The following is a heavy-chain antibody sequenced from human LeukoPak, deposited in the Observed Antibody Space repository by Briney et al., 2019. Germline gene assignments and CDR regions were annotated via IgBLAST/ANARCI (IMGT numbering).Heavy chain of an antibody. J-gene: IGHJ4*02. CDR2: IYYSGNT. CDR1: GDSISSYY. D-gene: IGHD4/OR15-4a*01. Sequence: PSETLSLTCTVSGDSISSYYWTWIGQPPGKGLEWIGYIYYSGNTNYNPSLKGRVTISLDTSKNQFSLKLTSVTAADTAMYYCARREAKTPNYFDYWGQGALVTVSS. V-gene: IGHV4-59*08. CDR3: ARREAKTPNYFDY.